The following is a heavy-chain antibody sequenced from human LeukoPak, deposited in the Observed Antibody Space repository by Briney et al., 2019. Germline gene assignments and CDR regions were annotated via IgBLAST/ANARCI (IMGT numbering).Heavy chain of an antibody. CDR3: AKFGSDALDI. CDR2: ISHSGYS. D-gene: IGHD3-10*01. Sequence: SQTLSLTCSVSGGSISSGGYYRNWVRQLPEKGLEWLGYISHSGYSYYTPSLKSRLTISMDTSKNQFSLKLTSVTAADTAVYYCAKFGSDALDIWGQGTMVTVSS. CDR1: GGSISSGGYY. J-gene: IGHJ3*02. V-gene: IGHV4-31*03.